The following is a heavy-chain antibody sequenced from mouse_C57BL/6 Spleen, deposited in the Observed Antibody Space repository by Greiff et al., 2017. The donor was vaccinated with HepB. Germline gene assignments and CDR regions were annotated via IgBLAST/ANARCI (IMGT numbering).Heavy chain of an antibody. CDR1: GFTFSDYG. V-gene: IGHV5-17*01. Sequence: EVKLVESGGGLVKPGGSLKLSCAASGFTFSDYGMHWVRQAPEKGLEWVAYISSGSSTIYYADTVKGRFTISRDNAKNTLFLQMTSLRSEDTAMYYCARSPGTVYAMDYWGQGTSVTVSS. J-gene: IGHJ4*01. CDR3: ARSPGTVYAMDY. D-gene: IGHD4-1*01. CDR2: ISSGSSTI.